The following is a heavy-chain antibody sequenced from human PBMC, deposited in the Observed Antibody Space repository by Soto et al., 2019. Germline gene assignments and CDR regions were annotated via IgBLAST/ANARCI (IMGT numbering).Heavy chain of an antibody. Sequence: QVQLQESGPGLVKPSQTLSLTCTVSGGSISSGGYYWSWIRQHPGKGLEWIGYIYYSGSTYYNPSLKSRVTISVDTSKNQCSLKLSSVTAADTAVYYCAGGGCNWYYYYYGMDVWGQGTTVTVSS. D-gene: IGHD1-20*01. V-gene: IGHV4-31*03. J-gene: IGHJ6*02. CDR1: GGSISSGGYY. CDR3: AGGGCNWYYYYYGMDV. CDR2: IYYSGST.